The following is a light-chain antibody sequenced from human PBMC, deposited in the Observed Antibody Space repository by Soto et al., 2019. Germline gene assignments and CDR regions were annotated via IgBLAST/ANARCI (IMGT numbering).Light chain of an antibody. CDR3: SSHTSSGTLV. Sequence: QSVLTQPASVSGSPGQSITISCTGTSSDVGGYNYVSWYQQHPGKAPKLMIYDVSNRPSGVSNRFSGSKSGNTASLTISGLQAEDEAYYYCSSHTSSGTLVFGGGTQLTVL. CDR2: DVS. V-gene: IGLV2-14*01. J-gene: IGLJ2*01. CDR1: SSDVGGYNY.